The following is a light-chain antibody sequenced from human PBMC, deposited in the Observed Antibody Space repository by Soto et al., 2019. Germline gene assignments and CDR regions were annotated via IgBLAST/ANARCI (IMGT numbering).Light chain of an antibody. CDR1: SSNIGSNT. CDR3: AEWDDSFCV. CDR2: SNN. J-gene: IGLJ3*02. Sequence: QSVLTQPPSASGTPGQRVTISCSGSSSNIGSNTVNWYQQLPETDHNLLIYSNNHPPSGVPDRFSGSKSVTSASLSTRVHKYEDADDYYCAEWDDSFCVFGGGTKLTVL. V-gene: IGLV1-44*01.